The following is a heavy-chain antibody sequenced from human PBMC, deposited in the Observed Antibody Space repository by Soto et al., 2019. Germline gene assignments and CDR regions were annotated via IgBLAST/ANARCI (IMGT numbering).Heavy chain of an antibody. Sequence: EVQLLESGGGLVQPGGSLRLSCAASGFTVSSNHMSWVRQAPGKGLEWVSLIYSGGSTYYADSVKGRFTFSRDNSKNTLYLPMNSLRVEDTAVYYCAGPGEQHRYWGQGTLVTVSS. J-gene: IGHJ4*02. D-gene: IGHD3-16*01. V-gene: IGHV3-66*01. CDR3: AGPGEQHRY. CDR1: GFTVSSNH. CDR2: IYSGGST.